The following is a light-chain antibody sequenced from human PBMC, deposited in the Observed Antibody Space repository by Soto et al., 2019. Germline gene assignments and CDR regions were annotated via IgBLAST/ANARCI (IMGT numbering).Light chain of an antibody. CDR3: QQYDDWPPWT. V-gene: IGKV3-15*01. CDR1: ESVSSN. CDR2: GAS. J-gene: IGKJ1*01. Sequence: ELVITQAPATGSVSPGERVTLCCRASESVSSNLAWYQQKPGQAPRLLRYGASTRATDIPARFSGSGSGTEFTLTISSLQSEDFAVYYCQQYDDWPPWTFGQGTKVDIK.